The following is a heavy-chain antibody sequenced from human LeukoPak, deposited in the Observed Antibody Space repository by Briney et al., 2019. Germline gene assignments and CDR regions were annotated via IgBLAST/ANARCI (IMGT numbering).Heavy chain of an antibody. CDR3: AREWIFGVPYNWFDP. Sequence: PGGSLRLSCAASGFTFSSYAMHWVRQAPGKGLEWVAVISYDGSNKYYADSVKGRFTISRDNSKNTLYLQMNSLRAEDTAVYYCAREWIFGVPYNWFDPWGQGTLVTVSS. D-gene: IGHD3-3*01. J-gene: IGHJ5*02. V-gene: IGHV3-30-3*01. CDR1: GFTFSSYA. CDR2: ISYDGSNK.